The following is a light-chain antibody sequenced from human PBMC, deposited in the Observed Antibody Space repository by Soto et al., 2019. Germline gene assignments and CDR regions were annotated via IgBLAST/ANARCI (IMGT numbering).Light chain of an antibody. Sequence: DIQMTQSPSTLSGSVGDRVTITCRASQTISSWLAWYQQKPGKAPKLLIYKASTLKSGVPSRFSGSGSGTEFTPTISSLQPDDFAVYYGQQRSNWPPITFGQGTRREIK. CDR3: QQRSNWPPIT. J-gene: IGKJ5*01. V-gene: IGKV1-5*03. CDR1: QTISSW. CDR2: KAS.